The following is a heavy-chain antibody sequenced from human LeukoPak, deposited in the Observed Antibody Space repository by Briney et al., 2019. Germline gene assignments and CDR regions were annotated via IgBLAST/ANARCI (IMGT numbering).Heavy chain of an antibody. Sequence: ASVKVSCKASGYTFTSYDINWVRQATGQGLEWVGWMNPNSGNTGYAQKFQGRVTMTRNTSISTAYMELSSLRSEDTAVYYCARAEFITIFGVVIINYYYYMDVWGKGTTVTVSS. CDR1: GYTFTSYD. D-gene: IGHD3-3*01. V-gene: IGHV1-8*01. CDR3: ARAEFITIFGVVIINYYYYMDV. CDR2: MNPNSGNT. J-gene: IGHJ6*03.